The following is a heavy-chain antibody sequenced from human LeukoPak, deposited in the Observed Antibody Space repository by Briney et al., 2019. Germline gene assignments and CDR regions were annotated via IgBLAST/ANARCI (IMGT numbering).Heavy chain of an antibody. CDR1: GGSMTTHH. CDR2: VFDSGCT. V-gene: IGHV4-59*11. J-gene: IGHJ4*02. CDR3: TTIKRGNIFGYFDF. Sequence: SETLSLTRTVSGGSMTTHHWNWIRQTPGKGLEWIGYVFDSGCTKENPSLKSRVTLSADTSKNQLSLRLSSVTAADTAVYYCTTIKRGNIFGYFDFWGQGILVTVSS. D-gene: IGHD5-18*01.